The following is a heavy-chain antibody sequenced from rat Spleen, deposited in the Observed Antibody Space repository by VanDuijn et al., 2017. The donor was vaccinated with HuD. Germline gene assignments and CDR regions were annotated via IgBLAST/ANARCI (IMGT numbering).Heavy chain of an antibody. CDR2: ITYEGSSN. Sequence: EVQLVESGGGLVQPGRSLKLSCAASGFTFSDYYMAWVRQAPKKGLEWVTSITYEGSSNYYGDSVKGRFTVPRDNAKNTLYLQMNSLGPEDTATYYCARHSSTYYVMDAWGQGASVTVSS. D-gene: IGHD1-2*01. J-gene: IGHJ4*01. CDR3: ARHSSTYYVMDA. V-gene: IGHV5-22*01. CDR1: GFTFSDYY.